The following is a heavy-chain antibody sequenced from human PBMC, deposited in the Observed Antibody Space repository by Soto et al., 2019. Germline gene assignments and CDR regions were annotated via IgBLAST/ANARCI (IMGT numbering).Heavy chain of an antibody. J-gene: IGHJ5*02. Sequence: GESLKISCKGSGYSFTSYWIGWVRQMPGKGLEWMGIIYPGDSDTRYSPSFQGQVTISADKSISTAYLQWSSLKASDTAMYYCASSYDSRANWFDPWGQGTLVTVSS. CDR2: IYPGDSDT. D-gene: IGHD3-22*01. CDR3: ASSYDSRANWFDP. CDR1: GYSFTSYW. V-gene: IGHV5-51*01.